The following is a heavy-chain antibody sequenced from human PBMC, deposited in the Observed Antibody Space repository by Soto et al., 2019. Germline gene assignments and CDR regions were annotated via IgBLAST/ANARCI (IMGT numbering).Heavy chain of an antibody. J-gene: IGHJ4*02. D-gene: IGHD2-21*02. CDR2: ISAYNGNT. CDR3: ARDLRIVVVTAMAIFDY. Sequence: GAPAEVSWKAPGVAFASSCSCWVRQSPEQGLEWMGWISAYNGNTNYAQKLQGRVTMTTDTSTSTAYMELRSLRSDDTAVYYCARDLRIVVVTAMAIFDYWGQGTLVTVSS. CDR1: GVAFASSC. V-gene: IGHV1-18*01.